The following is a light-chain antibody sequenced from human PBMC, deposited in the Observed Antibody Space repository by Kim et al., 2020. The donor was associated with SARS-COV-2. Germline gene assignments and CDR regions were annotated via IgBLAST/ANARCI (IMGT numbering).Light chain of an antibody. CDR1: RRGVVGYND. CDR2: DVS. V-gene: IGLV2-11*01. CDR3: CSYAGSYTNYV. J-gene: IGLJ1*01. Sequence: SVAVSWPGTRRGVVGYNDVSWYQQHPGKAPNVMIYDVSKRPSGVPARFSGSKSGNTASLTISGLQAEDEADDYCCSYAGSYTNYVFGTGTKVTVL.